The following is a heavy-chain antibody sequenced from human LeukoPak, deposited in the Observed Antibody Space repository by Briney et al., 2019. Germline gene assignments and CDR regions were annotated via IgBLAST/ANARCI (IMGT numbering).Heavy chain of an antibody. D-gene: IGHD5-18*01. Sequence: GGSLRLSCAASGFTFSSYGMNWVRQAPGKGLEWVSSISSSSSYIYYADSVKGRFTISRDNAKNSLYLQMNSLRAEDTAVYYCARGGYGPRALYYFDYWGQGTLVTVSS. V-gene: IGHV3-21*01. CDR3: ARGGYGPRALYYFDY. J-gene: IGHJ4*02. CDR2: ISSSSSYI. CDR1: GFTFSSYG.